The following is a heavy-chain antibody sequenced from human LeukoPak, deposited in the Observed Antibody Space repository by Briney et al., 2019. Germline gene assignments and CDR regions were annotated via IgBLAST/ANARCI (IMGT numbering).Heavy chain of an antibody. CDR3: ARAYQRLGGLSFPDS. V-gene: IGHV7-4-1*02. J-gene: IGHJ5*01. CDR1: GYIFTNYA. D-gene: IGHD3-16*02. CDR2: INPNTGNP. Sequence: VASVKVSCKASGYIFTNYAMNWVRQAPGQGLEWMGWINPNTGNPMYAQGFTGRFVFSLDTSVTTTYLQINGLEAEDTAVYYCARAYQRLGGLSFPDSWGQGTLVTVSS.